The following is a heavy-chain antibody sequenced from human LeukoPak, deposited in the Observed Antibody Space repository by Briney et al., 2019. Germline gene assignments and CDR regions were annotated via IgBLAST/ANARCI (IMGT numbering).Heavy chain of an antibody. Sequence: RPSETLSLTCTVSGGSISSYYWSWIRQPSGKGLEWIGYIYYSGSTNYNPSLKSRVTISVDTSKNQFSLKLSSVTAADTAVYYCARVQTLYYYGMDVWGQGTTVTVSS. J-gene: IGHJ6*02. V-gene: IGHV4-59*01. CDR1: GGSISSYY. CDR2: IYYSGST. CDR3: ARVQTLYYYGMDV.